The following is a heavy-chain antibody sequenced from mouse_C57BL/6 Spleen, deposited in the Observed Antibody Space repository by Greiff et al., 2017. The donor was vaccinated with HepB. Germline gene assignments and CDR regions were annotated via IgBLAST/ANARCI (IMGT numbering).Heavy chain of an antibody. CDR2: INYDGSST. CDR1: GFTFSDYY. J-gene: IGHJ4*01. CDR3: ARVDDGSYYAMDY. Sequence: EVHLVESEGGLVQPGSSMKLSCTASGFTFSDYYMAWVRQVPEKGLEWVANINYDGSSTYYLDSLKSRFIISRDNAKNILYLQMSSLKSEDTATYYCARVDDGSYYAMDYWGQGTSVTVSS. V-gene: IGHV5-16*01. D-gene: IGHD2-3*01.